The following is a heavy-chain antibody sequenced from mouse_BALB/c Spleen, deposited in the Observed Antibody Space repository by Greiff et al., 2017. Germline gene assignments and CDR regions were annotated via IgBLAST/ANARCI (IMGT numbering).Heavy chain of an antibody. V-gene: IGHV5-17*02. CDR1: GFTFSSFG. J-gene: IGHJ2*01. CDR2: ISSGSSTI. Sequence: EVKLVESGGGLVQPGGSRKLSCAASGFTFSSFGMHWVRQAPEKGLEWVAYISSGSSTIYYADTVKGRFTISRDNPKNTLFLQMTSLRSEDTAMYYGARSTSVLAFDYWGQGTTLTVSS. D-gene: IGHD1-1*01. CDR3: ARSTSVLAFDY.